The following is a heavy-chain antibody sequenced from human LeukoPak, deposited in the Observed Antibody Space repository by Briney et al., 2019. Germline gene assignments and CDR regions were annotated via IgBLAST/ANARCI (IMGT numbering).Heavy chain of an antibody. CDR3: ATEYYDFLTAKYWGGYDY. CDR1: GFNFNTYD. J-gene: IGHJ4*02. V-gene: IGHV3-30-3*01. CDR2: ISYDGRIK. D-gene: IGHD3-9*01. Sequence: PGGSPRLSCAASGFNFNTYDMHWVRQAPGKGLEWVAVISYDGRIKYYADSVKGRFTISRDNSENTLYLQMNSLGAEDTALYYCATEYYDFLTAKYWGGYDYWGQGTLVIVSS.